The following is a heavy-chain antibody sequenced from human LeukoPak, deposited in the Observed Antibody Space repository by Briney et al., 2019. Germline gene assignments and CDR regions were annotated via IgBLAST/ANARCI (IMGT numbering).Heavy chain of an antibody. V-gene: IGHV3-9*01. CDR3: AKDSPLLGYCSSTSCPPMGYYYGMDV. Sequence: GGSLRLSCAASGFTFDDYAMHWVRQAPGKGLEWVSGISWNSGSIGYADSVKGRFTISRDNSKNTLYLQMNSLRAEDTAVYYCAKDSPLLGYCSSTSCPPMGYYYGMDVWGQGTTVTVSS. CDR1: GFTFDDYA. D-gene: IGHD2-2*01. CDR2: ISWNSGSI. J-gene: IGHJ6*02.